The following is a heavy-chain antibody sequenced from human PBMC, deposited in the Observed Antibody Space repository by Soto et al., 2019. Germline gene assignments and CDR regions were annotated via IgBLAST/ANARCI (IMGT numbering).Heavy chain of an antibody. V-gene: IGHV1-3*01. D-gene: IGHD2-15*01. CDR3: ARGGVYCSGGICFTHPTPDY. J-gene: IGHJ4*02. Sequence: GDSVEVTCEECRYRFASCAMQWVRQETEQRLEWMGWINAGNGNTKYSQKFQGRVTITRDTSASTAYMELSSLGSEDTAVYYCARGGVYCSGGICFTHPTPDYRGQGTPVTVSS. CDR2: INAGNGNT. CDR1: RYRFASCA.